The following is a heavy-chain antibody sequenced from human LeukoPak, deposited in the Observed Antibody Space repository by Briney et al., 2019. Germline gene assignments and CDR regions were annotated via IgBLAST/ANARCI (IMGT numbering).Heavy chain of an antibody. CDR2: ISSSGSTI. Sequence: PGGSLRLSCAASGFTFSSYEMNWVRQAPGKGLEWVSYISSSGSTIYYADSVKGRFTISRDNAKNSLYLQMNSLRAEDTAVYYCARGAEEDQMAVDYWGQGTLVTVSS. V-gene: IGHV3-48*03. J-gene: IGHJ4*02. CDR3: ARGAEEDQMAVDY. D-gene: IGHD5-24*01. CDR1: GFTFSSYE.